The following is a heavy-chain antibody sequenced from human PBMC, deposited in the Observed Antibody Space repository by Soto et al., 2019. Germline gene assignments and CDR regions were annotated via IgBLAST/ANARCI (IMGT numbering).Heavy chain of an antibody. V-gene: IGHV3-23*01. CDR1: GFTFSNYA. CDR2: ISGSGSSP. D-gene: IGHD6-19*01. CDR3: ARAYSSVWPFQR. J-gene: IGHJ1*01. Sequence: GGSLRLSCAASGFTFSNYAMNWVRQAPGKGLEWVSTISGSGSSPYYADSVKGRFTISIDNSKNTLFLQMNSLRAEDTAVYYCARAYSSVWPFQRWGQGTLVTVSS.